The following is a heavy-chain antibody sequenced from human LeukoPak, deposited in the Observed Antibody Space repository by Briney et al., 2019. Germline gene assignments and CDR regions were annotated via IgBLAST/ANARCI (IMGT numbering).Heavy chain of an antibody. J-gene: IGHJ5*02. Sequence: PSETLSLTCIVSGDSISSGSYYWTWIRQPAGRGLEWIGRFYTSGSTNYNPSLKSRVTISADTSKNQSSLKLSSVTAADTAVYYCARGDYYDSNTVWFDPWGQGTLVTVSS. V-gene: IGHV4-61*02. CDR3: ARGDYYDSNTVWFDP. D-gene: IGHD3-22*01. CDR1: GDSISSGSYY. CDR2: FYTSGST.